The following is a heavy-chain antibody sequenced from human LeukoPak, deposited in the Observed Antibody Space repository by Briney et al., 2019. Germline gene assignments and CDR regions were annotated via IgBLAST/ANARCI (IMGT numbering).Heavy chain of an antibody. J-gene: IGHJ4*02. Sequence: GGSLRLSCAASGFTFSNAWMSWVRQAPGRGLEWVSSITDNGGATYYADSVRGRFSISRDNSKNTLYLQMNSLRAEDTAVYYCANSNYWYPNDYWGQGTLVTVSS. CDR2: ITDNGGAT. CDR3: ANSNYWYPNDY. D-gene: IGHD4-11*01. V-gene: IGHV3-23*01. CDR1: GFTFSNAW.